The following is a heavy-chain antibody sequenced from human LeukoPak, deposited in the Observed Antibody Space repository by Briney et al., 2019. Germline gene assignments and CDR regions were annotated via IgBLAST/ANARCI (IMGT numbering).Heavy chain of an antibody. D-gene: IGHD2-2*01. CDR3: ARSKYCSSTSCYFLDY. J-gene: IGHJ4*02. CDR1: GFTFSSYG. V-gene: IGHV3-30*03. Sequence: GRSLRLSCAASGFTFSSYGMHWVRQAPGKGLEWVAVISYDGSNKYYADSVKGRFTISRDNSKNTLYLQMNSLRAEDTAVYYCARSKYCSSTSCYFLDYWGQGTLVTVSS. CDR2: ISYDGSNK.